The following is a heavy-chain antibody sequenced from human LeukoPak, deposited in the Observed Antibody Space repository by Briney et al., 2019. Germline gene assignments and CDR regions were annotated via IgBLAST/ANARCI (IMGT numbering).Heavy chain of an antibody. CDR3: ARLFIAVAGNYFDY. V-gene: IGHV4-39*07. J-gene: IGHJ4*02. CDR2: IYYSGST. D-gene: IGHD6-19*01. Sequence: SETLSLTCTVSGGSISSSSYYWGWIRQPPGKGLEWIGSIYYSGSTYYNPSLKSRVTISVDTSKNQFSLKLSSVTAADTAVYYCARLFIAVAGNYFDYWGQGTLATVSS. CDR1: GGSISSSSYY.